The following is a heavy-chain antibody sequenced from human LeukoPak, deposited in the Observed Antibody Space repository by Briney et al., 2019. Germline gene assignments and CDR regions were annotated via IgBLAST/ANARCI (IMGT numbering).Heavy chain of an antibody. CDR1: GGSISSGGYY. D-gene: IGHD2-15*01. CDR3: ARGRGGGGSSNNWLDP. V-gene: IGHV4-31*03. J-gene: IGHJ5*02. Sequence: SETLSLTCTVSGGSISSGGYYWSWIRQDPVKGLEWIGYIYYSGSTYYNPSLRSRVNISVDTSKNQFSLKLSSVTAADTAVYYCARGRGGGGSSNNWLDPWGQGSLVIVSS. CDR2: IYYSGST.